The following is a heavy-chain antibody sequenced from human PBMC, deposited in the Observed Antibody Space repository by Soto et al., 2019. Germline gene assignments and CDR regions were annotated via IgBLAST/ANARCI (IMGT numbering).Heavy chain of an antibody. CDR1: GFTVGDFG. V-gene: IGHV3-9*01. J-gene: IGHJ3*01. Sequence: EMKLVASGGDLVQPGGSLRLTCAASGFTVGDFGMHWVRQAPGKGLEWVAGISWDSNSIGYTDSMKGRFTISRDNSKNSLYLQMNSLRPEDTAFYFCAKSKTKKPLWSTDALDFWGQGTMVTVSS. CDR2: ISWDSNSI. D-gene: IGHD3-16*01. CDR3: AKSKTKKPLWSTDALDF.